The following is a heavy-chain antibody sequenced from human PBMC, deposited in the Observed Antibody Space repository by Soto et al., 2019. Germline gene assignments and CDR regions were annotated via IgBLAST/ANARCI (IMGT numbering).Heavy chain of an antibody. CDR1: GGTFSSYA. D-gene: IGHD3-22*01. V-gene: IGHV1-69*13. J-gene: IGHJ4*02. CDR2: IIPIFGTA. Sequence: SVKVSCKASGGTFSSYAISWVRQAPGQGLEWMGGIIPIFGTANYAQKFQGRVTITADESTSTAYMELSSLRSEDTAVYYCARDLGYDSSGYYYRDYYFDYWGQGTLVTVSS. CDR3: ARDLGYDSSGYYYRDYYFDY.